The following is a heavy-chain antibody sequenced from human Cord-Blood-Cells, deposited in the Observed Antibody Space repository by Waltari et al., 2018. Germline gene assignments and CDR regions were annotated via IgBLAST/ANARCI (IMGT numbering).Heavy chain of an antibody. Sequence: QVQLQESGPGLVKPSEPLSLTCTASGGSISSYYWSWIRPPPGKGLEWIGYIYYSGSTNYNPSLKSRVTISVDTSKNQFSLKLSSVTAADTAVYYCARQVEMATINDAFDIWGQGTMVTVSS. V-gene: IGHV4-59*01. CDR3: ARQVEMATINDAFDI. CDR2: IYYSGST. J-gene: IGHJ3*02. CDR1: GGSISSYY. D-gene: IGHD5-12*01.